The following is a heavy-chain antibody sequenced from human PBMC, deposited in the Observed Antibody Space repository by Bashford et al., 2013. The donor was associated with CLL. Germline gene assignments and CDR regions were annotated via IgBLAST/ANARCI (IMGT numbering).Heavy chain of an antibody. V-gene: IGHV5-51*01. CDR2: IYPGDSGY. D-gene: IGHD6-19*01. CDR1: GYSFTSYW. CDR3: ARRIPSIAVAGNWMEDYYYYGMDV. J-gene: IGHJ6*02. Sequence: GESLKISCKGSGYSFTSYWIGWVRQMPGKGLEWMGIIYPGDSGYQIQPAFQGQVTISADKSISTAYLQWSSLKASDTAMYYCARRIPSIAVAGNWMEDYYYYGMDVWGQGTTVTVSS.